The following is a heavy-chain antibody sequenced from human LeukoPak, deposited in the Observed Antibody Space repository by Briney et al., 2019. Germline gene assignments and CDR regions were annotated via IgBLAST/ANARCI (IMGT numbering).Heavy chain of an antibody. J-gene: IGHJ4*02. Sequence: ASLKVSCKASGYTFTNYGASCVRRAPGQGLEWMGWITVDNGNTHYAQNFQGRVTMTTDTSTSTVYMELRSLRSDDTAVYYCARGAGYDYVWKSYRYYDFWGQGTLVTVSS. D-gene: IGHD3-16*02. V-gene: IGHV1-18*01. CDR1: GYTFTNYG. CDR3: ARGAGYDYVWKSYRYYDF. CDR2: ITVDNGNT.